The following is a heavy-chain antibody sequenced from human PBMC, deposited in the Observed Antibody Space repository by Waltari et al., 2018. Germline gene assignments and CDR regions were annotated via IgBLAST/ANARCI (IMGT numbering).Heavy chain of an antibody. Sequence: EEQLVESGGGLVQPGGSLRLSCAVSAPNININYMRWVRQAPGKGLEWVSVIYSGGNTYYADSVKGRFIISRDTSKNTLYLQMNSLRAEDTAIYYCARDHHVLRFSYGLDVWGQGTTVTVSS. CDR2: IYSGGNT. CDR1: APNININY. V-gene: IGHV3-66*01. J-gene: IGHJ6*02. D-gene: IGHD3-3*01. CDR3: ARDHHVLRFSYGLDV.